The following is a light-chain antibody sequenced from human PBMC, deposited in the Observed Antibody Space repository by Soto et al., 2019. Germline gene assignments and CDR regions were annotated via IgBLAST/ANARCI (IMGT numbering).Light chain of an antibody. J-gene: IGKJ5*01. V-gene: IGKV3-20*01. CDR3: KQYGSSIN. Sequence: EIVLTPSPGTLSLAPVEIFTLSCRASQSVDAYLAWYQQKSGQAPRLLIYGASSRATGIPDRFSGSGSGTDFTLTISRLEPEDFAVYYCKQYGSSINCGQGKRRAIK. CDR1: QSVDAY. CDR2: GAS.